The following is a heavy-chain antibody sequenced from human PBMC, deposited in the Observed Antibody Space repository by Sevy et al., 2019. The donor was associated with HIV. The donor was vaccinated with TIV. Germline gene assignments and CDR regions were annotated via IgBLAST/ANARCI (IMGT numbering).Heavy chain of an antibody. Sequence: GGSLRLSCAASGFTFDDYVMHWVRQAPGKGLEWVSGISWNSGSIGYADSVKGRFTISRDNAKNSLYLQMNSLRAEDTALYYCAKDIDSSNRYGMDVWGQRTTVTVSS. J-gene: IGHJ6*02. CDR2: ISWNSGSI. D-gene: IGHD6-13*01. CDR3: AKDIDSSNRYGMDV. CDR1: GFTFDDYV. V-gene: IGHV3-9*01.